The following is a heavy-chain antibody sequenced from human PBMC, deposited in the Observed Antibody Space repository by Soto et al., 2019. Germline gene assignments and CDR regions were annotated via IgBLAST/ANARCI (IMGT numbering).Heavy chain of an antibody. CDR1: GFTFSNYN. Sequence: EVPLVESGGGLVKPGGSLRLSCAASGFTFSNYNMNWVRQAPGKGLEWVASISSSRTYIYYADSVKGRCTISRDNVKNSLYLQMNSLRAEDTAVYYCARVGSSWYDLDYWGQGTLVTVSS. J-gene: IGHJ4*02. CDR3: ARVGSSWYDLDY. V-gene: IGHV3-21*01. D-gene: IGHD6-13*01. CDR2: ISSSRTYI.